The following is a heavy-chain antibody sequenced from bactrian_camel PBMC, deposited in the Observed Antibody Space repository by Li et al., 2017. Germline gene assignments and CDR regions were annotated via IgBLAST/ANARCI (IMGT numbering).Heavy chain of an antibody. Sequence: HVQLVESGGGSVQAGGSLRLSCVLSGYTISSRCMGWFRQAPGKEREGVALIDRNSPTSYADSVKGRFTISRDNAKNTLYMQLNNLRPEDTAMYYCVTSISGTWAGPNRWGRGTQVTVS. CDR1: GYTISSRC. J-gene: IGHJ4*01. V-gene: IGHV3S68*01. CDR2: IDRNSPT. CDR3: VTSISGTWAGPNR. D-gene: IGHD1*01.